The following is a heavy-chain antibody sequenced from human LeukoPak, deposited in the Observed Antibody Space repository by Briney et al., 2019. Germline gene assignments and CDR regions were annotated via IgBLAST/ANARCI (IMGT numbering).Heavy chain of an antibody. Sequence: PGGSLRLSCAASGFTFSEYSMSWVRQAPGKGLEWVSAISGSGGSTYYADSVKGRFTISRDNSKNTLYLQMNSLRAEDTAVYYCALEGITIIAGGWFDPWGQGTLVTVSS. J-gene: IGHJ5*02. V-gene: IGHV3-23*01. CDR1: GFTFSEYS. CDR2: ISGSGGST. D-gene: IGHD3-3*01. CDR3: ALEGITIIAGGWFDP.